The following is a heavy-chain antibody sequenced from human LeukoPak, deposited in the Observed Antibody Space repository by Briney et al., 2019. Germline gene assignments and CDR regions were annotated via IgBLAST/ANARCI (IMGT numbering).Heavy chain of an antibody. V-gene: IGHV3-21*01. D-gene: IGHD1-26*01. CDR2: ISSSSGYI. J-gene: IGHJ4*02. Sequence: GGSLRLSCAASGFTFSSYSMNWVRQAPGKGLEWVSSISSSSGYIYYADSVKGRFTISRDNAKNTLYLQMNSLRAEDTAVYYCARGGYSGSYYLDYWGQGTLVTVSS. CDR3: ARGGYSGSYYLDY. CDR1: GFTFSSYS.